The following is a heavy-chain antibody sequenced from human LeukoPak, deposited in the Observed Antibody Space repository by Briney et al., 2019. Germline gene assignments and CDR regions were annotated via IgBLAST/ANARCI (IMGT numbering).Heavy chain of an antibody. J-gene: IGHJ4*02. Sequence: GGSLRLSCASSGFTFDNYAMTWVRQAPGKGLEWVSSITASGGSTYCADSVRGRFTISRDNSKNTLYLQMSSLRAEDTAVYYCARDYPTSGIVTIFDYWGQGTLVTVSS. CDR1: GFTFDNYA. V-gene: IGHV3-23*01. CDR2: ITASGGST. CDR3: ARDYPTSGIVTIFDY. D-gene: IGHD1-1*01.